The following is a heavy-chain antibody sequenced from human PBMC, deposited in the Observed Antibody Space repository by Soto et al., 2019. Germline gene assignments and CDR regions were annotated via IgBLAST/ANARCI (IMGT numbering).Heavy chain of an antibody. Sequence: SETLSLTCTVSGGSISSGDYYWSWIRQPPGKGLEWIGYIYYSGSTYYNPSLKSRVTISVDTSKNQFSLKLSSVTAADTAVYYCARGFSIVVGGYFDYWGQGTLVTVSS. V-gene: IGHV4-30-4*01. CDR3: ARGFSIVVGGYFDY. CDR2: IYYSGST. J-gene: IGHJ4*02. D-gene: IGHD2-15*01. CDR1: GGSISSGDYY.